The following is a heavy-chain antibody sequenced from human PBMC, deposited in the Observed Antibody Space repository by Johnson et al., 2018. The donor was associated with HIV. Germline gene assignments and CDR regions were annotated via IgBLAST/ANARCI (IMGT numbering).Heavy chain of an antibody. CDR2: IRSEDNTYAT. CDR1: GFTFSGSA. CDR3: TRTDDTYNYESCGYGDAFDI. D-gene: IGHD3-22*01. V-gene: IGHV3-73*01. J-gene: IGHJ3*02. Sequence: EVQLVESGGGLVQPGGSLKLSCTSSGFTFSGSAMHWVRQASGKGLEWVGRIRSEDNTYATAYAASVKGRFTISRDDSKNTAYLQMNSLKTEDTAVYYCTRTDDTYNYESCGYGDAFDIWGQGTMVTVSS.